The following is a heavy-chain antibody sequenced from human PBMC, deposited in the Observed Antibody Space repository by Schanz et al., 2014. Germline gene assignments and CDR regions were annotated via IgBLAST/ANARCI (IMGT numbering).Heavy chain of an antibody. CDR1: GFTFSIYG. D-gene: IGHD1-26*01. CDR2: MIGSGSSV. J-gene: IGHJ4*02. V-gene: IGHV3-23*04. Sequence: EVQLVESGGGLVQPGGSLRLSCAASGFTFSIYGMSWVRQAPGKGLEWVSRMIGSGSSVFYADSVKGRFTISRDNSKNTLYLQMNNLRAEDTAVYYCARDRVGASSYFDYWGQGTLLTVSS. CDR3: ARDRVGASSYFDY.